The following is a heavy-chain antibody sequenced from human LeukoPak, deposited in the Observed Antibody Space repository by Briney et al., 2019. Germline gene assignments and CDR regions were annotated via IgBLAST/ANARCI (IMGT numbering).Heavy chain of an antibody. D-gene: IGHD2-2*01. Sequence: SETLSLTCAVYGGSFSGYYWSWIRQPPGKGLEWIGEINHSGSTNYNPSLKSRVTISVDTSKNQFSLKLSSVTAADTAVYYCARALGYCSSTSCRTLYYFDYWDQGTLVTVSS. CDR1: GGSFSGYY. CDR3: ARALGYCSSTSCRTLYYFDY. V-gene: IGHV4-34*01. J-gene: IGHJ4*02. CDR2: INHSGST.